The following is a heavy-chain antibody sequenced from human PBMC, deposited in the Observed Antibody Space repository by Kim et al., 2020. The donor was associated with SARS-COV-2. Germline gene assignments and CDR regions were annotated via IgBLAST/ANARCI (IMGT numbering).Heavy chain of an antibody. CDR2: IYSSGST. J-gene: IGHJ5*02. V-gene: IGHV4-4*07. CDR3: ARERVCSDGSCYSYWFDP. D-gene: IGHD2-15*01. Sequence: SETLSLTCTVSGGSMSGYFWSWIRLPAGKGLEWIGRIYSSGSTNYNPSVEGRISVSIDTSKNQFSLRLSYVTAADTAVYYCARERVCSDGSCYSYWFDPWGQGTLVTVSS. CDR1: GGSMSGYF.